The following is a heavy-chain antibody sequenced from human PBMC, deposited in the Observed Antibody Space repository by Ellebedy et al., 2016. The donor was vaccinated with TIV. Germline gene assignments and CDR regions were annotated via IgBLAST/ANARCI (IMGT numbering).Heavy chain of an antibody. D-gene: IGHD6-19*01. V-gene: IGHV3-23*01. CDR1: GFTFNSYA. J-gene: IGHJ4*02. CDR3: AKGRGGGSDSSAPRYYFDY. CDR2: ISHTGSRT. Sequence: PGESLKISCAASGFTFNSYAMSWVRQAPGKGLEWVSTISHTGSRTYYANSVEGRFIISRDNSKRTLYLQMNSLRAEDTAVYYCAKGRGGGSDSSAPRYYFDYWGLGTLVTVSS.